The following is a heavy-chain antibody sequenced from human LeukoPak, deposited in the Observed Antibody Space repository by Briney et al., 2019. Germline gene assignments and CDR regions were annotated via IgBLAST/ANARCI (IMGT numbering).Heavy chain of an antibody. Sequence: GGSLRLSCAASGFTFSDYYMSWIRQAPGKGLEWVSYISSSGSTIYYADSVKGRFTISRDSANNSLYLQMNSLRAEDTAVYFCARIGRGYFSQTYYYYYYMDVWGNGTTVTISS. V-gene: IGHV3-11*01. CDR2: ISSSGSTI. CDR3: ARIGRGYFSQTYYYYYYMDV. J-gene: IGHJ6*03. CDR1: GFTFSDYY. D-gene: IGHD2-21*01.